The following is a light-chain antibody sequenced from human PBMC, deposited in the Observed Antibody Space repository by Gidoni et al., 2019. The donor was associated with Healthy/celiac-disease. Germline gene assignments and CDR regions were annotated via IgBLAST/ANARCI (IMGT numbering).Light chain of an antibody. J-gene: IGKJ3*01. Sequence: EIVLTHSPATLSLSPGERATLSCRASQSVSSYLAWYQQKPGQAPRLLIYDASNRATGIPARFSGSGSGTDFTLTISSLEPEDFAVYSCQQRSNWPPYFTFDPGTKVDIK. CDR2: DAS. CDR3: QQRSNWPPYFT. CDR1: QSVSSY. V-gene: IGKV3-11*01.